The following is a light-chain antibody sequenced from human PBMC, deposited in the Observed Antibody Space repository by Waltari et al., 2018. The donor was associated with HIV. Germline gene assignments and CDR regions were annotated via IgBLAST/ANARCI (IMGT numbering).Light chain of an antibody. CDR3: CSYAGSYTWV. Sequence: QSALTQPRSVSGSPGQSVTISCTGTSTDVGPYNYVSWYQQHPGKAPKLMIYDVNKRPSGVPDRFSGSKSGNTASLTISGLQADDEADYYCCSYAGSYTWVFGGGTKLTVL. CDR2: DVN. J-gene: IGLJ3*02. CDR1: STDVGPYNY. V-gene: IGLV2-11*01.